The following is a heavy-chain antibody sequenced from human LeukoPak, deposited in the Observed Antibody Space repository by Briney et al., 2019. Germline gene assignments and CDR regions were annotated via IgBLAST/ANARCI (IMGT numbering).Heavy chain of an antibody. CDR3: ARGGPLGYCTSSSCYTVFH. Sequence: PGGSLRLSCAASGFTFSSYGMHWVRQAPGKGLEWVAVISYDGSNKYYADSVKGRFTISRDNSKNTLYLQMNSLRAEDTALYYCARGGPLGYCTSSSCYTVFHWAQGTVVSVSS. D-gene: IGHD2-2*02. V-gene: IGHV3-30*03. CDR2: ISYDGSNK. CDR1: GFTFSSYG. J-gene: IGHJ4*02.